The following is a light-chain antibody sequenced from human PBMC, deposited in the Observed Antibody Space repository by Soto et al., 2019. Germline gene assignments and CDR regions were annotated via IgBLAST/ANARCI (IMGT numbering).Light chain of an antibody. V-gene: IGLV2-14*01. J-gene: IGLJ1*01. CDR1: SSDVGGYNY. CDR3: SSYTSSSTRV. CDR2: DVS. Sequence: DLTQPASVSGSPGQSITISCTGTSSDVGGYNYVSWYQQHPGKAPKLMIYDVSNRPSGVSNRFSGSKSGNTASLTISGLQAEDEADYYCSSYTSSSTRVFGTGTKVTVL.